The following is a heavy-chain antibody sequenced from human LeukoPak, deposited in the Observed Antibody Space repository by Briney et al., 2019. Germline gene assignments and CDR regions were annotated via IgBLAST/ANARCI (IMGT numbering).Heavy chain of an antibody. D-gene: IGHD5-24*01. J-gene: IGHJ4*02. CDR2: INHSGST. CDR3: ARGDGYKRVFSN. CDR1: GGSLSGYY. Sequence: PSETLSLTCAVYGGSLSGYYWSWIRQPPGKGLEWIGEINHSGSTNYNPSLKSRVTISVDTSKNQFSLKLSSVTAADTAVYYCARGDGYKRVFSNWAQGTLVTVLS. V-gene: IGHV4-34*01.